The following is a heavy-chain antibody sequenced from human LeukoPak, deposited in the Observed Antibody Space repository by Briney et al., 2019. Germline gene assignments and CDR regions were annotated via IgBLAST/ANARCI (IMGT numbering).Heavy chain of an antibody. Sequence: GGSLRLSSTASGVTLSNYAMYWVRRPPGRGLEWVAVISFDGTNKYYGDSVEGRFSVSRDNSKNILYLQMNSLRPDDTAIYYCATDYGDYEPIDYWGQGTLVTVSS. J-gene: IGHJ4*02. V-gene: IGHV3-30*04. CDR3: ATDYGDYEPIDY. CDR2: ISFDGTNK. CDR1: GVTLSNYA. D-gene: IGHD4-17*01.